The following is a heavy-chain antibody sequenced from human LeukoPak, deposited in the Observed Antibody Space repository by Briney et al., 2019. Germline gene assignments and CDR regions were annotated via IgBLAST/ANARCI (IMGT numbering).Heavy chain of an antibody. CDR2: IRYDGRNK. D-gene: IGHD1-26*01. CDR3: AKDSLRERIVGSTTRGVNDY. J-gene: IGHJ4*02. CDR1: GFIFSSYG. V-gene: IGHV3-30*02. Sequence: GGSLRLSCAASGFIFSSYGMHWVRQAPGKGLEWVAFIRYDGRNKYYADSVKGRFTISRDNSKNTLYLQMNGLGGEDTAVYYCAKDSLRERIVGSTTRGVNDYWGQGTLVTVSS.